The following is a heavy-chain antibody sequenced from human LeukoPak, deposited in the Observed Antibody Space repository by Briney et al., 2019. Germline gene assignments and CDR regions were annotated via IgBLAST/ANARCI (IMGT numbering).Heavy chain of an antibody. CDR1: GFTFSIHS. V-gene: IGHV3-21*01. Sequence: SGGSLRLSCAASGFTFSIHSINWVRQAPGKGLEWVSSISSGSSYIYYADSVKGRFTISRDNAKNSLYLQMNSLRAEDTAVYYCARVLMVRGGEYYYMDVWGKGTTVTVSS. J-gene: IGHJ6*03. CDR3: ARVLMVRGGEYYYMDV. D-gene: IGHD3-10*01. CDR2: ISSGSSYI.